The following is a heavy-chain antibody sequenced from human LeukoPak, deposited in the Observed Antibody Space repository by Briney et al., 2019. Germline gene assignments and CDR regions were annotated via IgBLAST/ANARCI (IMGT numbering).Heavy chain of an antibody. CDR2: ISYDGSTK. V-gene: IGHV3-30*03. CDR1: GFTFSTYG. J-gene: IGHJ3*02. CDR3: ARGSCSNIRCHDAFDI. Sequence: PGGSLRLSCTASGFTFSTYGMHWVRQAPGKGLEWVTLISYDGSTKYYSDSVKGRFTLSRDNSKNTLYLQMNSLRADDTAVYYCARGSCSNIRCHDAFDIWGQGTMVTVSS. D-gene: IGHD2-2*01.